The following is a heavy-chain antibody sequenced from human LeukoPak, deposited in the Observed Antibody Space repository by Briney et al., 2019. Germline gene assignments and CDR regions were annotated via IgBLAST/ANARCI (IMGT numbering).Heavy chain of an antibody. V-gene: IGHV4-59*08. Sequence: SETLSLTCTVSGGSISSYYWSWIRQPPGKGLEWIGYIYYSGSTNYNPSLKSRVTISVDTSKNQFSLKLSSVTAADTAVYYCASRGGKNLYYYYGMDVWGQGTTVTVSS. J-gene: IGHJ6*02. D-gene: IGHD4-23*01. CDR3: ASRGGKNLYYYYGMDV. CDR2: IYYSGST. CDR1: GGSISSYY.